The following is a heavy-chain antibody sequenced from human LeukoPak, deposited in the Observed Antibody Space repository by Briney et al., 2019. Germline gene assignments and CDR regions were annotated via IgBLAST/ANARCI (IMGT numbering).Heavy chain of an antibody. CDR2: INPNSGGT. V-gene: IGHV1-2*02. CDR3: ARAVSGSLYGDFDF. D-gene: IGHD1-26*01. Sequence: GASVKVSCKASGYTFTGYYIHWVRQAPGQGLEWMGWINPNSGGTNYAQKFQGRVTVTRDTSISTAYMELSRLRSDDTAVYYCARAVSGSLYGDFDFWGQGTLVTVSS. J-gene: IGHJ4*02. CDR1: GYTFTGYY.